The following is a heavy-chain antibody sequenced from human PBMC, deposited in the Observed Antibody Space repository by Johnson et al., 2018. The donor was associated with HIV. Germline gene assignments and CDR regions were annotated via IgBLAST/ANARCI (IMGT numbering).Heavy chain of an antibody. CDR1: GFTFSTYG. D-gene: IGHD5-12*01. CDR3: AKIWGDIAATGDAFDI. Sequence: QMQLVESGGGLVKPGGSLRLSCAASGFTFSTYGMHWVRQAPGKGLEWVAVMWYDGSNKYYADSVKGRFTISRDNSKNTLYLQMDSLRPEDTAVYYCAKIWGDIAATGDAFDIWGQGTMVTVSS. J-gene: IGHJ3*02. V-gene: IGHV3-30*02. CDR2: MWYDGSNK.